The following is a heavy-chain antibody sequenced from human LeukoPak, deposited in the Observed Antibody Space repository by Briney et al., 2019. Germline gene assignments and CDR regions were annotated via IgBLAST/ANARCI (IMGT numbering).Heavy chain of an antibody. Sequence: SETLSLTCTVSGGSISSYYWGWIRQPAGKGLEWIGSIYYSGNTYYSASLKSQVSISIDTSKNQFSLRLTSVTAADTAVYYCARQTGSGLFILPGGQGTLVTVSS. V-gene: IGHV4-59*05. D-gene: IGHD3/OR15-3a*01. CDR2: IYYSGNT. CDR3: ARQTGSGLFILP. J-gene: IGHJ4*02. CDR1: GGSISSYY.